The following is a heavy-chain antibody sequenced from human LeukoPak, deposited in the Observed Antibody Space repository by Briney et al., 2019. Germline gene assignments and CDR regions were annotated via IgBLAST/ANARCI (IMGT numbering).Heavy chain of an antibody. V-gene: IGHV4-4*07. Sequence: SETLSLTCSVSGGXISSYYCSWIRQPAGKGLEWLGRIHTSGSTNYNPSLKSRVTMSVDTSKNQFSLKLSSVTAADTAVYYCARGPFCSVGTCSFDYWGQGTLVTVSS. CDR3: ARGPFCSVGTCSFDY. CDR2: IHTSGST. D-gene: IGHD2-15*01. CDR1: GGXISSYY. J-gene: IGHJ4*02.